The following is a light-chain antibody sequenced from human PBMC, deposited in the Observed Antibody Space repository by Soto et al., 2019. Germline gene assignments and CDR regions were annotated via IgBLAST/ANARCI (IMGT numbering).Light chain of an antibody. Sequence: DIQMTQSPSTLSASVGDRVTITCRASQSISSWLAWHQQKPGKAPKLLIYDASSFGSGVPSRFSGSGSGTEFTLTISSLQPDDFATYYCQQYSSYSWTFGQGTRVEI. CDR1: QSISSW. CDR3: QQYSSYSWT. CDR2: DAS. V-gene: IGKV1-5*01. J-gene: IGKJ1*01.